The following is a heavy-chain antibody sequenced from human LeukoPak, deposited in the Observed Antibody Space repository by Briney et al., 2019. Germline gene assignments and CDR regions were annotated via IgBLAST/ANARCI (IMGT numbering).Heavy chain of an antibody. J-gene: IGHJ4*02. V-gene: IGHV7-4-1*02. CDR1: GYTFTSYA. CDR2: INTNTGNP. Sequence: GASVKVSCKASGYTFTSYAMNWVRQAPGQGLEWMGWINTNTGNPTYAQGFTGRFVFSLDTSVSTAYLQISSLKAEDTAVYYCARVHRRSGSYYNGFGYWGQGTLVTVSS. CDR3: ARVHRRSGSYYNGFGY. D-gene: IGHD3-10*01.